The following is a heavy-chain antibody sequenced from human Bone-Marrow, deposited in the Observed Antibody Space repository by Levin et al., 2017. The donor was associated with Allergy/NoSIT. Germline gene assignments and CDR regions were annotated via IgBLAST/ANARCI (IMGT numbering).Heavy chain of an antibody. Sequence: GESLKISCVASGFTFDPYAINWVRQAPGKGLEWVSLIHWDGGNTFYADSVKGRFTVSRDDTENSLYLQMDGLTADDSALYYCASTGSYYGGIDSWGQGTLVTVSS. CDR1: GFTFDPYA. V-gene: IGHV3-43D*03. CDR3: ASTGSYYGGIDS. J-gene: IGHJ4*02. CDR2: IHWDGGNT. D-gene: IGHD1-26*01.